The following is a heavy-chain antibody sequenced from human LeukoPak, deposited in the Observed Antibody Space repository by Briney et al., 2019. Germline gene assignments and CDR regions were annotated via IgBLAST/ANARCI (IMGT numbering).Heavy chain of an antibody. CDR2: IKTDGSTI. V-gene: IGHV3-74*01. Sequence: GTLSLTCAVSGGSISSSNYWMHWVRQAPGKELVWVSRIKTDGSTITYAGSVKGRFTISRDNAMNTLYLQMNSLGAEDTAVYYCARVGQGEWFFDLWGRGTLVTVSS. D-gene: IGHD1-26*01. CDR1: GGSISSSNYW. J-gene: IGHJ2*01. CDR3: ARVGQGEWFFDL.